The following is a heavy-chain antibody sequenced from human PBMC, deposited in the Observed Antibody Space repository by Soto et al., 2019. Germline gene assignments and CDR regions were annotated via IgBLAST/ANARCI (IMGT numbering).Heavy chain of an antibody. D-gene: IGHD4-4*01. Sequence: QVQLVQSGAEVKKPGSSVKVSCKTSGGTFNSYGLSWVRQAPGQGPEWMGQIIPIFGTAKYAQRFQGRLTISADESTSTVYRELSSLRYDDTAMYYCAREKFSNYFDPWGQGTLVTVSS. J-gene: IGHJ5*02. V-gene: IGHV1-69*01. CDR2: IIPIFGTA. CDR1: GGTFNSYG. CDR3: AREKFSNYFDP.